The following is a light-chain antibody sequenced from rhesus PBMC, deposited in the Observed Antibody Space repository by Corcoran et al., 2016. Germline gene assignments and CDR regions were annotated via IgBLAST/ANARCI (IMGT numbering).Light chain of an antibody. V-gene: IGKV1-22*01. Sequence: DIQLTQSPSSLSASVGDNVTITCRVSQGVSRLYAWYQQKPGKAPKVLMCKAYSLQSGVPSRVSGSGSGTDFTLTISRPQPKDFATYYCLQSTPTPFPFGPGSKLDIK. CDR1: QGVSRL. CDR2: KAY. CDR3: LQSTPTPFP. J-gene: IGKJ3*01.